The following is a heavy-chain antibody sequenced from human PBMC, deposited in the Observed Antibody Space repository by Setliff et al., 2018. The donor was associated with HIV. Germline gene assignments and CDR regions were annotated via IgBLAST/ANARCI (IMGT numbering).Heavy chain of an antibody. V-gene: IGHV4-59*12. CDR3: ARDPYCSGDGCFRYYQH. CDR2: IYYSGNT. J-gene: IGHJ1*01. CDR1: GGSITGYF. D-gene: IGHD2-15*01. Sequence: PSETLSLTCTISGGSITGYFWSWIRQPPGKGLEWIGYIYYSGNTNYNPSLKNRVTISVDTFKNQFSLMLNSVTAADTAVYFCARDPYCSGDGCFRYYQHWGRGTLVTVSS.